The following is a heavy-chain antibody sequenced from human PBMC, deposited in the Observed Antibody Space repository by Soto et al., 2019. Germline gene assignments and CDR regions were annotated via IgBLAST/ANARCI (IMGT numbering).Heavy chain of an antibody. Sequence: LRLSCAASGFTFSSYAMHWVRQASGKGLEWVGRIRSRANNFATSSAASVKGRFTFSRDDSKNTAYLQMNTLKPEDTAVYYCARGQGAAIGDYYYHGMDVLGQGTTLTVSS. CDR3: ARGQGAAIGDYYYHGMDV. CDR2: IRSRANNFAT. CDR1: GFTFSSYA. J-gene: IGHJ6*02. V-gene: IGHV3-73*01. D-gene: IGHD2-2*02.